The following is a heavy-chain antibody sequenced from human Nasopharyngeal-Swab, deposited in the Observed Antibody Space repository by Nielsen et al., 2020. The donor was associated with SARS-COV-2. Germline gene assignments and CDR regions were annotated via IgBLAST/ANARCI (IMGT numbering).Heavy chain of an antibody. D-gene: IGHD1-1*01. CDR1: GYTFTSYA. CDR2: INAGNGNT. CDR3: ARGPFPNQLPHFDY. V-gene: IGHV1-3*01. Sequence: ASVKVSCKASGYTFTSYAMHWVRQAPGQRLEWMGWINAGNGNTKYSQKFQGRVTITRDTSASTAYMELSSLRSDDTAVYYCARGPFPNQLPHFDYWGQGTLVTVSS. J-gene: IGHJ4*02.